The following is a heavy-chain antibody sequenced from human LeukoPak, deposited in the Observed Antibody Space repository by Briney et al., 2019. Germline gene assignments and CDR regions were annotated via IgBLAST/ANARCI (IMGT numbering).Heavy chain of an antibody. D-gene: IGHD3/OR15-3a*01. J-gene: IGHJ4*02. Sequence: GGSLRLSCAASGFTFDDYAMHWVRQAPGKGLVWVARVHREGTTTAYADSVKGRFTISRDNAKNTLYLQMTNLRAEDTAVYYCARDSDWVLFDYWCRGTLVTVSS. CDR3: ARDSDWVLFDY. V-gene: IGHV3-74*03. CDR2: VHREGTTT. CDR1: GFTFDDYA.